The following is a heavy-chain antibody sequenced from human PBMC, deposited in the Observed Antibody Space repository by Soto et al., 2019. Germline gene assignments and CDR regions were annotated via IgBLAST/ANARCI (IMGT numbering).Heavy chain of an antibody. V-gene: IGHV1-18*01. CDR3: ARVYDFWSGYLGYYYYYMDV. CDR1: GYTFTSYG. J-gene: IGHJ6*03. CDR2: ISAYNGNT. D-gene: IGHD3-3*01. Sequence: ASVKVCCKASGYTFTSYGIRWVRQAPGQGLEWMGWISAYNGNTNYAQKLQGRVTMTTDTSTSTAYMELRSLRSDDTAVYYCARVYDFWSGYLGYYYYYMDVWGKGTTVTVSS.